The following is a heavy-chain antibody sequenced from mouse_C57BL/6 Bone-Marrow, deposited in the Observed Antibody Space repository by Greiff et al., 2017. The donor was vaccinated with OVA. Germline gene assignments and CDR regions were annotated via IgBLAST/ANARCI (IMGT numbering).Heavy chain of an antibody. CDR3: ARRSWDEGYYAIDY. CDR2: ISTYYGEA. Sequence: QVQLQQSGPELVRPGVSVKISCKGSGYTFTDYAMHWVKQSHAKSLEWIGVISTYYGEASYNQKFKDKATMTVDTSSSTAYMELARRTSEDSAVYYCARRSWDEGYYAIDYWCQGTSVTVSS. D-gene: IGHD4-1*01. CDR1: GYTFTDYA. J-gene: IGHJ4*01. V-gene: IGHV1-67*01.